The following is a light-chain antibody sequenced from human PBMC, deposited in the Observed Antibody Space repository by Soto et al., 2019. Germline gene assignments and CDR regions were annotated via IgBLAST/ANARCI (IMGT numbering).Light chain of an antibody. CDR1: QSVSRY. J-gene: IGKJ3*01. V-gene: IGKV3-11*01. CDR2: DAF. Sequence: EIVLTQSPATLYFSTGERANISCRASQSVSRYFAWYQQKPGQAPRLLMSDAFNRATDIPARFSGSGSGTDFTLIISSLEPEDFVAYYGQQRSSWPGVTFGPGTKVDIK. CDR3: QQRSSWPGVT.